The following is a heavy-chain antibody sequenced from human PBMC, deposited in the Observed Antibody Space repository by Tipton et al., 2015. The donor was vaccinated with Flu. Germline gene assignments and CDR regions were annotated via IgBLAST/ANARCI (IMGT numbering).Heavy chain of an antibody. J-gene: IGHJ5*02. CDR2: VSRSGST. CDR1: GDSISSDYH. Sequence: TLSLTCAVSGDSISSDYHWGWIRQFPGKGLEWIGTVSRSGSTIYNPSLKSRVTISIDRSKNQFSLNLKSVTAADMAVYSCARRDYTNYVSDPKSWFDPWGQGTLVAVSS. CDR3: ARRDYTNYVSDPKSWFDP. V-gene: IGHV4-38-2*01. D-gene: IGHD4-11*01.